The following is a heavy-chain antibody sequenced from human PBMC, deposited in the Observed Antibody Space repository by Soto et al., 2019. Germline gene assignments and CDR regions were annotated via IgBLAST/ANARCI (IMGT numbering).Heavy chain of an antibody. D-gene: IGHD4-4*01. Sequence: GESLKSSCKRSGCILSSHWRSWLRQMPGKGLEWMGIINPSDSDPKYSPSFQGQVTISLDRSISTAYLQWTSLKASDTGMYYCARRVSNAFEIWGHGTFVTVSS. CDR1: GCILSSHW. J-gene: IGHJ3*02. CDR3: ARRVSNAFEI. V-gene: IGHV5-51*01. CDR2: INPSDSDP.